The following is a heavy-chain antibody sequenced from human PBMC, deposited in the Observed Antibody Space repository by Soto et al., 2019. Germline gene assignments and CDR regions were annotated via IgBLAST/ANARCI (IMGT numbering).Heavy chain of an antibody. CDR2: IYPGGSDS. CDR1: GFTFTSYW. J-gene: IGHJ4*02. D-gene: IGHD2-2*03. V-gene: IGHV5-51*01. CDR3: AKHDGYCSTTTCCNFDY. Sequence: GESLKISCKGSGFTFTSYWIAWVRQMPGKGLEWMGIIYPGGSDSSYSPSFEGQVTISADKSINTAYLHWSSLKASDTAIYYCAKHDGYCSTTTCCNFDYWGQGTLVTVSS.